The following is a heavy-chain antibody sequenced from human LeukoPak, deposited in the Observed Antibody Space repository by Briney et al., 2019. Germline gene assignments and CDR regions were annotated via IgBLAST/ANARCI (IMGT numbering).Heavy chain of an antibody. D-gene: IGHD5-18*01. CDR3: ARVIGYSSNVDY. V-gene: IGHV3-21*01. CDR2: ISSSSSYI. CDR1: GFTFSSYS. Sequence: KPGGSLRLSCAASGFTFSSYSMNWVRQAPGKGLEWVSYISSSSSYIYYADSVKVRFTISRDNAKNSLYLQMNSLRAEDTAVYYCARVIGYSSNVDYWGQGTLVTVSS. J-gene: IGHJ4*02.